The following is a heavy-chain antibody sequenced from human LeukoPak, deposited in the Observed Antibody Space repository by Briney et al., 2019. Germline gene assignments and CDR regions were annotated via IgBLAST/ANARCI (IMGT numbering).Heavy chain of an antibody. Sequence: SETLSLTCTVSGGSISTYYWSWIRQPPGKGLEWIGYIYYSGSTNYIPSLLSRVTLSVDTSKNQFSLKLSSVTAPDTAVYYCARGHSIASRLAYFDYWGQGTLVTVSS. V-gene: IGHV4-59*08. J-gene: IGHJ4*02. CDR3: ARGHSIASRLAYFDY. D-gene: IGHD6-6*01. CDR1: GGSISTYY. CDR2: IYYSGST.